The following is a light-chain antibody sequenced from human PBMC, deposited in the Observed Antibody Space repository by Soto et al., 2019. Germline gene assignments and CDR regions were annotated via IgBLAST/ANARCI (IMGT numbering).Light chain of an antibody. V-gene: IGKV3-20*01. CDR3: QQYGTSEII. Sequence: EIMLTQSPGTLSLSPGERATLSCSASQSVSRSYLAWYQQNPGEATRILIYGASSRATGIPDRFSGSGSGTDFTLTISRLEPEDFAVYYCQQYGTSEIIFGQGTRLEIK. J-gene: IGKJ5*01. CDR2: GAS. CDR1: QSVSRSY.